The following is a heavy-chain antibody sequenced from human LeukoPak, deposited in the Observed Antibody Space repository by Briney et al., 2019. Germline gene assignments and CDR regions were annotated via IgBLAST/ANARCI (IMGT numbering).Heavy chain of an antibody. V-gene: IGHV1-18*01. CDR2: ISAYNGNT. CDR1: GYTFTSYG. D-gene: IGHD2-2*01. Sequence: ASVKVSCKAPGYTFTSYGISWVRQAPGQGLEWMGWISAYNGNTNYAQKLQGRVTMTTDTSASTAYMELRSLRSDDTAVYYCAREALDIVVVPAAEYYYYYYMDVWGKGTPVTVSS. CDR3: AREALDIVVVPAAEYYYYYYMDV. J-gene: IGHJ6*03.